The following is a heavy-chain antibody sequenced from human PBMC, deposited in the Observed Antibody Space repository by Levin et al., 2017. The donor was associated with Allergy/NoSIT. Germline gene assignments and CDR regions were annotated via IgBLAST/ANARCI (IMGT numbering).Heavy chain of an antibody. V-gene: IGHV3-7*03. CDR3: ARDTTVGGEA. J-gene: IGHJ5*02. CDR1: GFTFDNSW. Sequence: LSLTCAASGFTFDNSWMTWVRQSPGKGLEWVANIKPDGTDKYYAESVKGRFTISRDKARSSLFLQMNYLGTDDTAVYFCARDTTVGGEAWGQGTLVTVSS. CDR2: IKPDGTDK. D-gene: IGHD4-11*01.